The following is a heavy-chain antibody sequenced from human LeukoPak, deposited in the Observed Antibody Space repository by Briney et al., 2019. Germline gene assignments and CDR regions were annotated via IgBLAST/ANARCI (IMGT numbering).Heavy chain of an antibody. CDR2: INPNSGGT. CDR1: GYTFTDYY. D-gene: IGHD3-22*01. J-gene: IGHJ4*02. Sequence: GASVKVSCKASGYTFTDYYMHWVRQAPGQGLEWMGWINPNSGGTNYAQKFQGRVTMTRDTSISTAYMELSSLRSEDTAVYYCAASPDYYDSSGYSYYFDYWGQGTLVTVSS. V-gene: IGHV1-2*02. CDR3: AASPDYYDSSGYSYYFDY.